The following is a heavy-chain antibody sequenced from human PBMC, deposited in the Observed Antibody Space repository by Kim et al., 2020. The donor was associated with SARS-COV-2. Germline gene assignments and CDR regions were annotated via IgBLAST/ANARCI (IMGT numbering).Heavy chain of an antibody. Sequence: GGSLRLSCAASGFTFDDYAMHWVRQAPGKGLEWVSGISWNSGSIGYADSVKGRFTISRDNAKNSLYLQMNSLRAEDTALYYCAKDLAGSSSAFDYWGQGTLVTVSS. CDR2: ISWNSGSI. V-gene: IGHV3-9*01. CDR3: AKDLAGSSSAFDY. D-gene: IGHD6-13*01. J-gene: IGHJ4*02. CDR1: GFTFDDYA.